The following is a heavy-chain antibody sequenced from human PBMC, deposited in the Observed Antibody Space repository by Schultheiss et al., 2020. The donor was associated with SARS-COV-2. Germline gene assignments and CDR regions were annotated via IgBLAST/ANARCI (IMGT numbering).Heavy chain of an antibody. CDR3: ASMGNWTPQWFDP. CDR1: GGSISSYY. V-gene: IGHV4-59*01. J-gene: IGHJ5*02. D-gene: IGHD1-20*01. Sequence: GSLRLSCTVSGGSISSYYWSWIRQPPGKELEWIGYIYYSGSTDYNPSLKSRVTISVDTSKNQFSLKLSSVTAADTAVYYCASMGNWTPQWFDPWGQGTLVTVSS. CDR2: IYYSGST.